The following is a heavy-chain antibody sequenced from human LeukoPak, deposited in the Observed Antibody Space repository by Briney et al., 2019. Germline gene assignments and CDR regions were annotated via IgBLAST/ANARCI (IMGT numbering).Heavy chain of an antibody. D-gene: IGHD3-3*01. V-gene: IGHV3-48*03. Sequence: PGGSLRLSCAASGFTFSSYEMNWVRQAPGKGLDWVSYISTSGSTIYYADSVKGRFTISRDNAKNSLYLQMNSLRAEDTAVYYCASGPMHGLEWLLSEGLLDYYYYMDVWGKGTTVTVSS. CDR3: ASGPMHGLEWLLSEGLLDYYYYMDV. CDR2: ISTSGSTI. J-gene: IGHJ6*03. CDR1: GFTFSSYE.